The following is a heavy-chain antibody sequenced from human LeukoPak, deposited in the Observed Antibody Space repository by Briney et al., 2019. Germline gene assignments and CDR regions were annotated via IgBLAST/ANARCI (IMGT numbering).Heavy chain of an antibody. D-gene: IGHD3-22*01. Sequence: PSETLSLTCSVSNGPINNINYYWGWIRQPPGKGLEWLGNIYYSGTTYYNPSLKSRVAISVETSMNQFSLKLSSVTAADTAVYYCAQYDSTGYSWGAFDIWAQGTTVIVSS. CDR3: AQYDSTGYSWGAFDI. CDR2: IYYSGTT. J-gene: IGHJ3*02. CDR1: NGPINNINYY. V-gene: IGHV4-39*01.